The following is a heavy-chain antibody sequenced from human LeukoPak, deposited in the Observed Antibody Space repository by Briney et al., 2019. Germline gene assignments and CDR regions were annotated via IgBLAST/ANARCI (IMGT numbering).Heavy chain of an antibody. CDR2: INLSGGST. D-gene: IGHD6-13*01. V-gene: IGHV1-46*01. Sequence: ASVKVSCKASGYTFTSYYMHWVRQAPGQGLEWMGIINLSGGSTSYAQKFQGRVTMTRDTSTSTVYMELSSLRSEDTAVYYCARDSKVKSPAAGTPSFDYWGQGTLVTVSS. CDR3: ARDSKVKSPAAGTPSFDY. CDR1: GYTFTSYY. J-gene: IGHJ4*02.